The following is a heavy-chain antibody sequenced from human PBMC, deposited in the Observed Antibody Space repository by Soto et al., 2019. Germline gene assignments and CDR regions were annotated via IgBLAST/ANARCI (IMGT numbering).Heavy chain of an antibody. D-gene: IGHD6-13*01. Sequence: QLQLQEPGPGLVKPSETLSLTCTVSGGSISSSSYYWGWIRQPPGKGLEWIGSIYYSGSTYYNPSIKSRVTISVDRSNNQFALKLSSVTAADTAVYYCARLSRCWYYYYYCMDVWGKGTTVTVSS. CDR2: IYYSGST. J-gene: IGHJ6*03. CDR1: GGSISSSSYY. CDR3: ARLSRCWYYYYYCMDV. V-gene: IGHV4-39*01.